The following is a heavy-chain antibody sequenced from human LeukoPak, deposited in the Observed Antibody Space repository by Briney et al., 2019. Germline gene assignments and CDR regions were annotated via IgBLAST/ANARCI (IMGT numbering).Heavy chain of an antibody. CDR1: GGSISSSSYY. CDR3: ASREWIGEPPAEEDY. D-gene: IGHD3-10*01. Sequence: PSETLSLTCTVSGGSISSSSYYWGWIRQPPGKGLEWIGSIYYSGSTYYNPSLKSRVTISVDTSKNQFSLKLSSVTAADTAVYYCASREWIGEPPAEEDYWGQGTLVTVSS. CDR2: IYYSGST. V-gene: IGHV4-39*01. J-gene: IGHJ4*02.